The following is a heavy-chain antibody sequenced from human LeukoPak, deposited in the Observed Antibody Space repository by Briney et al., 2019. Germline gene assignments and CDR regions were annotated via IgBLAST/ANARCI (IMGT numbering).Heavy chain of an antibody. Sequence: SETLSLTCAVYGGSFSNYYWSWIRQPPGKGLEWIGEINHSGSTNYNPSLKSRVTISVDTSKNQFSLKLSSVTAADTAVYYCARHALDTAMVTQYYFDYWGQGTLVTVSS. D-gene: IGHD5-18*01. CDR3: ARHALDTAMVTQYYFDY. CDR2: INHSGST. CDR1: GGSFSNYY. J-gene: IGHJ4*02. V-gene: IGHV4-34*01.